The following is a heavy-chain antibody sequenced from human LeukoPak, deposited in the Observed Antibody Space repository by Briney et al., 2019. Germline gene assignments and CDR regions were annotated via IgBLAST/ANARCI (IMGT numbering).Heavy chain of an antibody. CDR2: IFSSGDT. CDR3: ARAGVTLIGSYYGALDY. J-gene: IGHJ4*02. D-gene: IGHD1-26*01. V-gene: IGHV4-4*07. Sequence: SETLSLTCTVSGDSISSDYWSWIRQPAGKGLEWIGRIFSSGDTNYNPSLQSRVTMSVDTSKNQFSLKLSSVTAADTAVYYCARAGVTLIGSYYGALDYWGQGTVITVSS. CDR1: GDSISSDY.